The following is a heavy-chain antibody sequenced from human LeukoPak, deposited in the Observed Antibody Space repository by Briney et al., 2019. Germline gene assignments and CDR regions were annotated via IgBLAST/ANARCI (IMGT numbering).Heavy chain of an antibody. V-gene: IGHV4-30-4*01. J-gene: IGHJ3*02. CDR1: GDSIISGDYY. Sequence: SETLSLTCTVSGDSIISGDYYWSWLRQPPGKGLEWIGYIYYSGNTYQNPSLKSRAAMSVDTSKNQFSLKLSSATAADTAVYYCARPSYFYDSSGYKTEAFDIWGQGTMVTVSS. CDR2: IYYSGNT. D-gene: IGHD3-22*01. CDR3: ARPSYFYDSSGYKTEAFDI.